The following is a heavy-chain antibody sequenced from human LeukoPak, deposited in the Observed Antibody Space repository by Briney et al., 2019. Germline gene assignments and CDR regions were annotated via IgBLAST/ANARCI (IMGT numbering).Heavy chain of an antibody. CDR3: ARHYGSGSCSRSDY. D-gene: IGHD3-10*01. Sequence: GGSLRLSCAASGFTFSSYEMNWVRQAPGKGLEWVSYISSSGSTIYYADSVKGRFTISRDNAKNSLYLQMNSLRAEDTAVYYCARHYGSGSCSRSDYWGQGTLVTVSS. CDR1: GFTFSSYE. V-gene: IGHV3-48*03. CDR2: ISSSGSTI. J-gene: IGHJ4*02.